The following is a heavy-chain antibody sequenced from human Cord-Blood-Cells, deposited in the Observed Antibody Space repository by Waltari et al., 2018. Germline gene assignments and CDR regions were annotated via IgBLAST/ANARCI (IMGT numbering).Heavy chain of an antibody. Sequence: QITLNESGPTLVKPTQTLTLTCTFSGFSLSTSGVGVGWIRQPPGKALEWLALIYWDDDKRYSPAMKNRLTITKDTSKHQVVLTMTNMDPVDTAPYYCAHGEGRLGELSFEEIYYNWFDPWGQGTLVTVSS. CDR1: GFSLSTSGVG. CDR2: IYWDDDK. J-gene: IGHJ5*02. D-gene: IGHD3-16*02. V-gene: IGHV2-5*02. CDR3: AHGEGRLGELSFEEIYYNWFDP.